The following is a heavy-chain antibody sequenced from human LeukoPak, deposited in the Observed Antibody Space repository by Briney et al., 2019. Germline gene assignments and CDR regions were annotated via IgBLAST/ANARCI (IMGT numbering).Heavy chain of an antibody. CDR3: AGVPMSSSDIDS. CDR1: GFTFSSYE. J-gene: IGHJ4*02. V-gene: IGHV3-48*03. Sequence: PGGSLRLSCAASGFTFSSYEMNWVRQAPGKGLEWVSYISSSGSRIYYADPVKGRFTISRDNAKHSLYLQMNSLSAEDTAVYYCAGVPMSSSDIDSWGEGTLVTVSS. CDR2: ISSSGSRI. D-gene: IGHD6-6*01.